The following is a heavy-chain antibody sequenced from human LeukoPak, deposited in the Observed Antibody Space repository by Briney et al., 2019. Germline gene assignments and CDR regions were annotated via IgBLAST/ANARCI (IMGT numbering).Heavy chain of an antibody. V-gene: IGHV4-39*01. D-gene: IGHD3-9*01. CDR3: ASYYDILTGFDY. J-gene: IGHJ4*02. CDR2: IYYSGST. Sequence: PSETLPLTCTVSGGSISSSSYYWGWIRQPPGKGLEWIGSIYYSGSTYYNPSLKSRVTISVDTSKNQFSLKLSSVTAADTAVYYCASYYDILTGFDYWGQGTLVTVSS. CDR1: GGSISSSSYY.